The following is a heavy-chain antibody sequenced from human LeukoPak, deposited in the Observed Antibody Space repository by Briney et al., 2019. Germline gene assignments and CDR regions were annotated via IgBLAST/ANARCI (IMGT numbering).Heavy chain of an antibody. CDR3: ATVDTATKFIDY. J-gene: IGHJ4*02. Sequence: SETLSLTCTVSGGSISSYYWSWIRQPPGKGLEWIGYIYYSGSTNYNPSLKSRVTISVDTSKNQFSLKLSSVTAADTAVYYCATVDTATKFIDYRGQGTLVTVSS. CDR1: GGSISSYY. D-gene: IGHD5-18*01. V-gene: IGHV4-59*08. CDR2: IYYSGST.